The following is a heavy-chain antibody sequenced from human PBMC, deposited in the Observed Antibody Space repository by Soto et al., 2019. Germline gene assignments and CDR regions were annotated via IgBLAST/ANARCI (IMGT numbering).Heavy chain of an antibody. V-gene: IGHV2-70*12. J-gene: IGHJ4*02. Sequence: VSGPTLVNPTETLTLTCTFSGFSLSSNGMSVSWIRQPPGQALEWLAVIDWDGDQYYSTSLKTRLSISKDTSKNQVFLRLTNVDPADTATYFCARHAYYYASGSPPDHWGQGIPVTVSS. CDR3: ARHAYYYASGSPPDH. D-gene: IGHD3-10*01. CDR2: IDWDGDQ. CDR1: GFSLSSNGMS.